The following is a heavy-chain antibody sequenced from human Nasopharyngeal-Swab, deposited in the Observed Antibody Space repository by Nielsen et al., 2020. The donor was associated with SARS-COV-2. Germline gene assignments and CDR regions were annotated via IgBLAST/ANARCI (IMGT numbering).Heavy chain of an antibody. V-gene: IGHV4-39*01. J-gene: IGHJ3*02. D-gene: IGHD3-3*01. CDR2: IYYSGST. CDR3: ARRTEWVIFAFDI. CDR1: GGSFSGYY. Sequence: SETLSLTCAVYGGSFSGYYWGWIRQPPGKGLEWIGSIYYSGSTYYNPSLKSRVTISVDTSKNQFSLKLSSVTAADTAVYYCARRTEWVIFAFDIWGQGTMVTVSS.